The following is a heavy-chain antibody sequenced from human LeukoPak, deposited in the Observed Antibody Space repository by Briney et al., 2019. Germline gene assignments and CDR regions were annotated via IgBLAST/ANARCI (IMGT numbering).Heavy chain of an antibody. D-gene: IGHD5-18*01. Sequence: SVKVSCKASGGTFNSYAISWVRQAPGQGLEWMGGIIPIFGTPNYAQKFQGRVTITADESTSTAYMELSSLRSEDSAVYYCARSLQRGYSYGYGYFDYWGQGTLVTVSS. J-gene: IGHJ4*02. V-gene: IGHV1-69*01. CDR3: ARSLQRGYSYGYGYFDY. CDR2: IIPIFGTP. CDR1: GGTFNSYA.